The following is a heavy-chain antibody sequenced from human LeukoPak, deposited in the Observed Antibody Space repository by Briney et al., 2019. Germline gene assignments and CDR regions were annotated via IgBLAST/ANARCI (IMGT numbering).Heavy chain of an antibody. V-gene: IGHV3-7*03. Sequence: GGSLRLSCAVSGFTFSEFWMSWSRQAPGEGLEWVASINSDGSEGYYADVVKGRFTISRDNAKNSLYLQINSLRAEDAAVYYCARSSYSSSSSVWGQGTMVTVSS. J-gene: IGHJ3*01. CDR1: GFTFSEFW. D-gene: IGHD6-6*01. CDR3: ARSSYSSSSSV. CDR2: INSDGSEG.